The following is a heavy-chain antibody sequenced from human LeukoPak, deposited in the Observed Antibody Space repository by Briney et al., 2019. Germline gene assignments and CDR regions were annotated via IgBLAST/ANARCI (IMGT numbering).Heavy chain of an antibody. J-gene: IGHJ4*02. CDR2: IKQDGSEK. D-gene: IGHD6-6*01. V-gene: IGHV3-7*01. CDR1: GFTFSCYW. Sequence: PGGSLRLSCAASGFTFSCYWMSWVRQAPGKGLEWVANIKQDGSEKYYVDSVKGRFTISRDNAKNSLYLQMNSLRAEDTAVYYCAREQLVPYYFDYWGQGTLVTVSS. CDR3: AREQLVPYYFDY.